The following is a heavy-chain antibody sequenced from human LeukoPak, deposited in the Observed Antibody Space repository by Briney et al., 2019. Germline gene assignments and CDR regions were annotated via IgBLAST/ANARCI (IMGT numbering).Heavy chain of an antibody. CDR3: AREIAHCSGGSCHWGFDY. J-gene: IGHJ4*02. D-gene: IGHD2-15*01. V-gene: IGHV4-34*01. CDR2: INHSGST. CDR1: GGSFSGYY. Sequence: SETLSLTCAVYGGSFSGYYWSWIRQPPGKGLEWIGEINHSGSTNYNPSLKSRVTMSVDTSKNQFSLKLSSVTAADTAVYYCAREIAHCSGGSCHWGFDYWGQGTLVTVSS.